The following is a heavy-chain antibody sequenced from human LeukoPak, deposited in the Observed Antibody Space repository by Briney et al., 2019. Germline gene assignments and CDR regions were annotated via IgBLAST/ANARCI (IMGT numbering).Heavy chain of an antibody. CDR3: AIAKIKQWLVTDY. J-gene: IGHJ4*02. CDR2: IIPIFGTA. CDR1: GGTFSSYA. Sequence: ASVKVSCKASGGTFSSYAISWVRQAPGQGLEWMGGIIPIFGTANYAQKFQGRVTITADESTSTAYMELSGLRSEDTAVYYCAIAKIKQWLVTDYWGQGTLVTVSS. D-gene: IGHD6-19*01. V-gene: IGHV1-69*13.